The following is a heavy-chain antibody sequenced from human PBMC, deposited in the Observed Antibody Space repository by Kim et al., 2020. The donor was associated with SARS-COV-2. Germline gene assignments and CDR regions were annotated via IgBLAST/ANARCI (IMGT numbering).Heavy chain of an antibody. Sequence: ASVKVSCKASGYTFTSYYMHWVRQAPGQGLEWMGIINPSGGSTSYAQKFQGRVTMTRDTSTSTVYMELSSERSEDTAVYYCARAMGYSSSWFSSYYFDYWGQGTLVTVSS. CDR1: GYTFTSYY. CDR3: ARAMGYSSSWFSSYYFDY. CDR2: INPSGGST. D-gene: IGHD6-13*01. V-gene: IGHV1-46*01. J-gene: IGHJ4*02.